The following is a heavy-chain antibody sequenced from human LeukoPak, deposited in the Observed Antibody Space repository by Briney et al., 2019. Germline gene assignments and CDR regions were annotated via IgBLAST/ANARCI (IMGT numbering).Heavy chain of an antibody. J-gene: IGHJ4*02. CDR3: ARDSTRKGGYSGYDPFDY. Sequence: AGGSLRLSCAASGFTFSTYGMHWVRQAPGKGLEWVAVIWYDGSNKYYADSVKGRFTISRDDSTNTLCLQMNSLRAEDTALYYCARDSTRKGGYSGYDPFDYWGQGTLVTVSS. V-gene: IGHV3-33*01. CDR2: IWYDGSNK. CDR1: GFTFSTYG. D-gene: IGHD5-12*01.